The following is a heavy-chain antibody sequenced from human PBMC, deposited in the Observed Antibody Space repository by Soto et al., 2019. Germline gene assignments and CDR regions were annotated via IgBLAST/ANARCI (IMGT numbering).Heavy chain of an antibody. V-gene: IGHV1-69*01. CDR2: IIPICVTA. Sequence: SVKVFCKASGGTFSSYAISWVRQAPGQVLEWMGGIIPICVTANYAQKFQGRVTITADESTSTAYMELSSLRSEDTAVYYCARGGIVVVPAAIHDYYYGMDVWGQGTTVTVSS. J-gene: IGHJ6*02. CDR1: GGTFSSYA. CDR3: ARGGIVVVPAAIHDYYYGMDV. D-gene: IGHD2-2*02.